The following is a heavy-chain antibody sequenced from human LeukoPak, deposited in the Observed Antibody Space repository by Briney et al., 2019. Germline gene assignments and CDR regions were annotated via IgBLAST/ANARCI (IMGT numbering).Heavy chain of an antibody. V-gene: IGHV3-74*01. D-gene: IGHD3-10*01. CDR3: LGYYSGSPN. Sequence: GGSLRLSCAASGFTFSYNWMHWVRHAPGKGLVWVSRISSDGRTTHYADSVKGRFTISRDSAKNTLFLQMNDLRAEDTAVYYCLGYYSGSPNWGQGTPVTVSS. J-gene: IGHJ4*02. CDR1: GFTFSYNW. CDR2: ISSDGRTT.